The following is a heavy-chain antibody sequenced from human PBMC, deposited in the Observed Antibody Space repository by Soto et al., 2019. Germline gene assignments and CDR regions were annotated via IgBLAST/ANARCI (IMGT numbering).Heavy chain of an antibody. D-gene: IGHD4-17*01. J-gene: IGHJ3*02. CDR1: GYTFTSYG. CDR2: ISAYNGNT. CDR3: ATYKCGDYAFDS. V-gene: IGHV1-18*01. Sequence: GASVKVSCKASGYTFTSYGISWVRQATGQGLEWMGWISAYNGNTNYVQKLQGRVTMTTDTSTSTAYMELRSLRSDDTAVYYGATYKCGDYAFDSWGKGTMVTV.